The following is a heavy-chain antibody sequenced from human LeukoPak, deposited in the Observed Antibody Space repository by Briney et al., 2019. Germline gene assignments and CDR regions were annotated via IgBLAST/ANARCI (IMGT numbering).Heavy chain of an antibody. J-gene: IGHJ4*02. V-gene: IGHV4-59*01. CDR3: ARGITIFGVVPSHFDY. CDR1: GGSISSYY. CDR2: IYYSGST. Sequence: SETLSLTCTVSGGSISSYYWSWIRQPPGKGLEWIGYIYYSGSTNYNPPLKSRVTISVDTSKNQFSLKLSSVTAADTAVYYCARGITIFGVVPSHFDYWGQGTLVTVSS. D-gene: IGHD3-3*01.